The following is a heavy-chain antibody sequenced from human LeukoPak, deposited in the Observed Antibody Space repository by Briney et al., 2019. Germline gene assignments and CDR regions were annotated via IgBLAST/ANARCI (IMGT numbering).Heavy chain of an antibody. J-gene: IGHJ4*02. CDR1: GFTFSSYD. CDR2: VSGSGGGT. V-gene: IGHV3-23*01. D-gene: IGHD5/OR15-5a*01. CDR3: AKDSHLVSTTSQFDC. Sequence: GGPLRLSCAASGFTFSSYDMHWVRQAPGKGLEWVSVVSGSGGGTYYADSVKGRFTISRDNSKNTLYLQMNSLRAEDTAVYYCAKDSHLVSTTSQFDCWGQGTLVTVSS.